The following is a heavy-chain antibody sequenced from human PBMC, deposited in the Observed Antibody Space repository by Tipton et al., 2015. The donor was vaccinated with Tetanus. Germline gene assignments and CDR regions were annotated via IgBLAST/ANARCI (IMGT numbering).Heavy chain of an antibody. CDR3: ARTSGYLYSSY. D-gene: IGHD3-3*01. CDR1: GGSISTYH. V-gene: IGHV4-59*01. Sequence: TLSLTCTVSGGSISTYHWNWIRQFPGKGLEWIGYIDYFGTTKYNPSLKGRVAMSVDTSKNQLSLKLSSVTSADTAVYYCARTSGYLYSSYWGQGTLVTVPS. CDR2: IDYFGTT. J-gene: IGHJ1*01.